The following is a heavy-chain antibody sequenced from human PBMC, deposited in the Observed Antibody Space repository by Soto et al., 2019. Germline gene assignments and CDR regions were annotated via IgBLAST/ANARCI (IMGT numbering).Heavy chain of an antibody. Sequence: GGSLRLACAASGFTFSNYWMYWVRQAPGKGLVWVSQINTDGSTTTYADSVKGRFTISRDNAKNTLYLQMSSLRAEDTAVYYCARGTPFDCWGQGALVTVSS. V-gene: IGHV3-74*01. CDR1: GFTFSNYW. CDR2: INTDGSTT. J-gene: IGHJ4*02. CDR3: ARGTPFDC. D-gene: IGHD1-7*01.